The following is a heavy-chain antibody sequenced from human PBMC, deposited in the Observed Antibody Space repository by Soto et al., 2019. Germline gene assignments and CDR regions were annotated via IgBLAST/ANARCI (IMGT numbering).Heavy chain of an antibody. D-gene: IGHD2-21*01. V-gene: IGHV3-30-3*01. Sequence: QVQLVESGGGVVQPGRSLRLSCAASGFTFSSYAMHWVRQAPGKGLEWVAVISYDGSNKYYADSVKGRFTISRDNSKNTLSLQMNSLRAEDTAVYYCASGTGGGGEYFDYWGQGTLVTVSS. CDR3: ASGTGGGGEYFDY. J-gene: IGHJ4*02. CDR2: ISYDGSNK. CDR1: GFTFSSYA.